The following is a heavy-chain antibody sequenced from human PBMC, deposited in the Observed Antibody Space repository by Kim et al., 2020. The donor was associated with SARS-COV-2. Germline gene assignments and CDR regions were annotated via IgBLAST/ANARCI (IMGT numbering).Heavy chain of an antibody. V-gene: IGHV4-30-2*01. Sequence: YNPSLKSRVTISVDRSKNQFSLKLSSVTAADTAVYYCARRGAARIPGFDPWGQGTLVTVSS. D-gene: IGHD6-6*01. CDR3: ARRGAARIPGFDP. J-gene: IGHJ5*02.